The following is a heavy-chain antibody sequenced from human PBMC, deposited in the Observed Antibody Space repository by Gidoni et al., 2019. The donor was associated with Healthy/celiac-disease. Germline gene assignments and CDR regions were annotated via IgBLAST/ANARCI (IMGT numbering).Heavy chain of an antibody. Sequence: EVQLVQSGAEVKKPGESRKISWKGAGDSFTSYWIGWVRQMPGKGLEWRGIIYPGDSDTSYSPSFHGQVTISADKSISTAYLQWSSLKASDTAMYYCARHIASPFTMTDAFDIWGQGTMVTVSS. V-gene: IGHV5-51*01. CDR3: ARHIASPFTMTDAFDI. CDR2: IYPGDSDT. D-gene: IGHD3-22*01. CDR1: GDSFTSYW. J-gene: IGHJ3*02.